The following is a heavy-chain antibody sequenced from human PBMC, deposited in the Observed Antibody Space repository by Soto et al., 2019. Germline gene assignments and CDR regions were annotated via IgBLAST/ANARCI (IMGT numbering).Heavy chain of an antibody. D-gene: IGHD2-15*01. J-gene: IGHJ4*01. Sequence: SETLSLTCTVSAGSFSSYYWSWIRHPPGKELKWIGYIYYSGSTSYNPSLKSRVTISVDTSKNQFSLKLSSVTAADTAVYYCARAGHLYCCGGSCYSYYFAYWGQGTLVIVSS. CDR3: ARAGHLYCCGGSCYSYYFAY. CDR2: IYYSGST. V-gene: IGHV4-59*08. CDR1: AGSFSSYY.